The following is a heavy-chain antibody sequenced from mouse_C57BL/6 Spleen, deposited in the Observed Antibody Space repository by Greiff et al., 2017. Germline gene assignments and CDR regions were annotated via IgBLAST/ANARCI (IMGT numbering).Heavy chain of an antibody. D-gene: IGHD1-1*01. CDR3: ARWTITTVSYFDY. CDR1: GYTFTDYY. CDR2: INPNNGGT. J-gene: IGHJ2*01. V-gene: IGHV1-26*01. Sequence: VQLQQSGPELVKPGASVKISCKASGYTFTDYYMNWVKQSHGKSLEWIGDINPNNGGTSYNQKFKGKATLTVDKSSSTAYMELRSLTSEDSAVYYCARWTITTVSYFDYWGQGTTLTVSS.